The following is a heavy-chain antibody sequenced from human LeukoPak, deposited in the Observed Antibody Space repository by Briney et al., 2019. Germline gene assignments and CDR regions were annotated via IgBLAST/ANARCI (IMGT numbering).Heavy chain of an antibody. CDR3: ARASGYSGYGPFDY. J-gene: IGHJ4*02. V-gene: IGHV3-53*01. CDR1: GFTVSSYY. D-gene: IGHD5-12*01. Sequence: GGSLRLSCAASGFTVSSYYMSWVRQAPGKGLEWVSVIYSGGDTYYADPVKGRFTISRDNSKNTLDLQMNTLGAEDTAVYYCARASGYSGYGPFDYWGQGTLVTVSS. CDR2: IYSGGDT.